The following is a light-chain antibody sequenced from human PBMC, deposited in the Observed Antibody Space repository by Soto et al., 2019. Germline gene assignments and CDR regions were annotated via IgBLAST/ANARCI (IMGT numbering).Light chain of an antibody. V-gene: IGLV2-8*01. CDR2: EVS. J-gene: IGLJ3*02. CDR1: SSDIGAYNY. CDR3: ALYVAGNPWV. Sequence: QSALTQPPSASGSPGQSVTISCTGTSSDIGAYNYVSWYQQYPGKAPKLMIYEVSKRPSGVPDRFAGSKSGNRASLAVAGLQLEDGGGSYSALYVAGNPWVFGGGTNLPFL.